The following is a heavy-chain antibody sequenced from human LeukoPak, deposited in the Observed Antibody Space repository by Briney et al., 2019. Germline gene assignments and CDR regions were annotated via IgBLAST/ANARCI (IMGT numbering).Heavy chain of an antibody. CDR2: ISGSGGST. V-gene: IGHV3-23*01. Sequence: PGRSLRPSCAASGFTFSSYAMSWVRQAPGKGLEWVSAISGSGGSTYYADSVKGRFTISRDNSKNTLYLQMNSLRAEDTAVYYCAKTSTSGWYDGFDYWGQGTLVTVSS. CDR1: GFTFSSYA. J-gene: IGHJ4*02. D-gene: IGHD6-19*01. CDR3: AKTSTSGWYDGFDY.